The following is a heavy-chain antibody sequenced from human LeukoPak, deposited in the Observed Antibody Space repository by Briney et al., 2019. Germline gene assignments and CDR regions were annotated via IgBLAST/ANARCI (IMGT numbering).Heavy chain of an antibody. CDR3: AREDRMATIFGTEPGYYYYYMDV. Sequence: KPSETLSLTCTVSGGSISSYYWSWIRQPPEKGLEWIGYIYYSGSTNYNPSLKSRVTISVDTSKNQFSLQLNSVTPEDTAVYYCAREDRMATIFGTEPGYYYYYMDVRGKGTTVTVSS. J-gene: IGHJ6*03. D-gene: IGHD5-24*01. CDR1: GGSISSYY. V-gene: IGHV4-59*12. CDR2: IYYSGST.